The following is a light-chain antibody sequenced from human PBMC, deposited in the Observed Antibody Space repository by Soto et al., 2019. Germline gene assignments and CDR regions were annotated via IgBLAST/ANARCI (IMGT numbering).Light chain of an antibody. J-gene: IGKJ1*01. CDR3: QQYNSWPRT. Sequence: EIVMTQSPGTLSVSPGQGATLSCRASQSVSSDLAWIQQKPGQAPRLLIYGASTRATGIPARFSGSGSGTEFTLTSSSLQPEDFAVYSCQQYNSWPRTFGQGTKVEIK. CDR2: GAS. V-gene: IGKV3-15*01. CDR1: QSVSSD.